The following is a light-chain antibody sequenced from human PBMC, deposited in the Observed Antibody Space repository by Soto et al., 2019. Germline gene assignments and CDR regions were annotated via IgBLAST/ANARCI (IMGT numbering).Light chain of an antibody. CDR3: QHLNSYPLT. CDR2: KAS. Sequence: DIQMTQSPSTLSASVGDRVTITCRASQSISSWLAWYQQKPGKAPKLLIYKASSLQSGVPSRFSGSGSGTEFSLTISNLQPEDFATYYCQHLNSYPLTCGGGNKGDIK. J-gene: IGKJ4*01. CDR1: QSISSW. V-gene: IGKV1-5*03.